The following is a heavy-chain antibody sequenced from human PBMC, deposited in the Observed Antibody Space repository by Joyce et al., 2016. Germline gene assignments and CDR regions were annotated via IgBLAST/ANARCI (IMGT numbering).Heavy chain of an antibody. CDR3: ATIFGVFVSDSFDN. J-gene: IGHJ4*02. CDR1: GFTFSRHL. CDR2: IDDDGTNI. V-gene: IGHV3-74*01. Sequence: EVQLVESGGGLVQPGGSLKPSCAASGFTFSRHLMHWVRQAPVKGPVWVARIDDDGTNIIYAGFVEGRFVISRDNAKNTLYLQLSNLRVEDTAIYYCATIFGVFVSDSFDNWGQGTLVTVSS. D-gene: IGHD3-3*01.